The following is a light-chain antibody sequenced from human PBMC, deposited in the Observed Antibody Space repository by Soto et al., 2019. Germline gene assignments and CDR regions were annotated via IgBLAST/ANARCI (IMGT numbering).Light chain of an antibody. CDR1: QDISNY. V-gene: IGKV1-27*01. CDR3: QKYNSAPLT. CDR2: AAS. J-gene: IGKJ4*01. Sequence: DIRMTQSPSSLSASVGDTVTITCRASQDISNYLAWYQQRPGKVPKLLIYAASTLQSGVPSRFSGSGSGTYFTLTISSLQPEDVATYYCQKYNSAPLTFGGGTKVEIK.